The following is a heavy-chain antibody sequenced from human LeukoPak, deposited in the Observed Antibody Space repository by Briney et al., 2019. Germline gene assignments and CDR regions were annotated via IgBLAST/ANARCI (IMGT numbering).Heavy chain of an antibody. CDR1: GRHLRGYY. J-gene: IGHJ4*02. D-gene: IGHD3-22*01. CDR3: ARDRYCYDSSGSIFDY. V-gene: IGHV4-59*12. CDR2: KYSGWWT. Sequence: SETLPLPCSLSGRHLRGYYWRWIRQPPARGLEWIGYKYSGWWTHYNPSLKSRVTMSVATSKDQFSLKLRSVTGADTAVYYCARDRYCYDSSGSIFDYGGQGNLVTVSA.